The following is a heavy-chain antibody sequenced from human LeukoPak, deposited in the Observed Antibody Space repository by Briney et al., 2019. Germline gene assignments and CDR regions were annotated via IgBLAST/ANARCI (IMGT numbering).Heavy chain of an antibody. D-gene: IGHD6-13*01. Sequence: SETLSLTCTVSGGSISSSSYYWGWIRQPPGKGLEWIGEINHSGSTNYNPSLKSRVTISVDTSKNQFSLKLSSVTAADTAVYYCARRGGKSSSPDYWGQGTLVTVSS. J-gene: IGHJ4*02. CDR1: GGSISSSSYY. V-gene: IGHV4-39*07. CDR2: INHSGST. CDR3: ARRGGKSSSPDY.